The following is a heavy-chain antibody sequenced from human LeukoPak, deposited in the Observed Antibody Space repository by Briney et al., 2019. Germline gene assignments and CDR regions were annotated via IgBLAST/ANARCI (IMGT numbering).Heavy chain of an antibody. J-gene: IGHJ5*02. CDR2: IYYSGST. CDR3: ARQGLAGHIVVVIANGRFDP. V-gene: IGHV4-39*01. D-gene: IGHD2-21*01. Sequence: SETLSITWTGAGGSISSSSYYWSWIRQPPLNPLAPIGSIYYSGSTYYNPSLKSRVTISVDTSKNQFSLKLSSVTAADTAVYYCARQGLAGHIVVVIANGRFDPWGQGTLVTVSS. CDR1: GGSISSSSYY.